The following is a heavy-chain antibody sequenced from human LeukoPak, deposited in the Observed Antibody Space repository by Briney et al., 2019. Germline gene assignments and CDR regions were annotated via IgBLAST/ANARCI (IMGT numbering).Heavy chain of an antibody. J-gene: IGHJ4*02. CDR2: ISGSGGST. V-gene: IGHV3-23*01. Sequence: GGSLRLSCAASGFTFSGYAMSWVRQAPGKGLEWVSAISGSGGSTYYAGSVKGRFTISRDNSKNTLYLQMNSLRAEDTAVYYCAKVQYSSSSFDYWGQGTLVTVSS. D-gene: IGHD6-6*01. CDR3: AKVQYSSSSFDY. CDR1: GFTFSGYA.